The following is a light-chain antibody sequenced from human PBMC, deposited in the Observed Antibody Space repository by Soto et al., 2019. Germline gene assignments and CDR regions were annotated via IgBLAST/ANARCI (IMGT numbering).Light chain of an antibody. J-gene: IGLJ1*01. CDR2: KDT. CDR3: QSSDNSGIYYV. V-gene: IGLV3-25*02. Sequence: SSELTQPPSVSVSPGQTARITCSGDALPKQYAYWYQQKPGQAPILVIYKDTERPSGIPERFSGSSSGTTVTLTISGVQAGDEAYYYCQSSDNSGIYYVFGTGTKGTVL. CDR1: ALPKQY.